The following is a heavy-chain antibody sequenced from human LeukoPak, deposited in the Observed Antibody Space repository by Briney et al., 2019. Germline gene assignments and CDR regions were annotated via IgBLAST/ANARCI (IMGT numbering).Heavy chain of an antibody. CDR3: ARDSGSYFDY. D-gene: IGHD3-10*01. J-gene: IGHJ4*02. CDR1: GGSISSYY. Sequence: SETLSLTCTVSGGSISSYYWSWIRQPPGKGLEWIGYIYYSGSTNYNPSLKSRVTISVDTSKNQFSLKLSSVTAADTAVYYCARDSGSYFDYWGQGTLVTVSS. V-gene: IGHV4-59*12. CDR2: IYYSGST.